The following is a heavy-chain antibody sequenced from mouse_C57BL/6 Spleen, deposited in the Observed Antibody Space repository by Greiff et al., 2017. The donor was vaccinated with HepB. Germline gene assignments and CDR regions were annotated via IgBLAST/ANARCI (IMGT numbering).Heavy chain of an antibody. V-gene: IGHV1-15*01. CDR2: IDPETGGT. CDR3: TTSTMVKRFAY. CDR1: GYTFTDYE. J-gene: IGHJ3*01. D-gene: IGHD2-2*01. Sequence: QVQLKQSGAELVRPGASVTLSCKASGYTFTDYEMHWVKQTPVHGLEWIGAIDPETGGTAYNQKFKGKAILTADKSSSTAYMELRSLTSEDSAVYYCTTSTMVKRFAYWGQGTLVTVSA.